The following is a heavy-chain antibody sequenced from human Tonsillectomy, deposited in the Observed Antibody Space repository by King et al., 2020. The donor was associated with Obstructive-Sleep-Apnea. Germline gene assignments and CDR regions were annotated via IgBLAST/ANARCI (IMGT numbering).Heavy chain of an antibody. J-gene: IGHJ3*02. D-gene: IGHD4-17*01. Sequence: VQLVESGGGLVQPGGSLRLSCAASGFTVSSYAMNWVRQAPGRGLEWVSGSSGSGGGTYYADSVKGRFTISRDNSKDTLYLQRNSLRAEDTAVYYCAKDRRVGDYPGNAFDIWGQGTMVTVSS. V-gene: IGHV3-23*04. CDR3: AKDRRVGDYPGNAFDI. CDR1: GFTVSSYA. CDR2: SSGSGGGT.